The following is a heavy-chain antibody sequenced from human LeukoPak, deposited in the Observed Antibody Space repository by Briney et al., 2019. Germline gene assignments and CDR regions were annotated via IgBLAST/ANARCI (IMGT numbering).Heavy chain of an antibody. CDR1: GFSVSSNY. CDR3: ASASSHRIAAGGDY. Sequence: PGGSLRLSCTASGFSVSSNYTSWVRQAPGKGLEWVSVIYSDGKTHYADSVKGRFTISRDNSKNTLYLQMNSLRAEDTAVYYCASASSHRIAAGGDYWGQGTLVTVSS. CDR2: IYSDGKT. J-gene: IGHJ4*02. D-gene: IGHD6-13*01. V-gene: IGHV3-66*01.